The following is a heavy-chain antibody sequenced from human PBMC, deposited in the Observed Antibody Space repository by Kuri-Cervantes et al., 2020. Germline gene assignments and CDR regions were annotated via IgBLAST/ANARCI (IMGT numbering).Heavy chain of an antibody. V-gene: IGHV4-59*01. Sequence: SETLSLTCTVSGGSISSYYWSWIRQPPGKGLEWIGYIYYSGSTNYNPSLKSRVTISVDPSKNQFSLKLSSVTAADTAVYYCARVGPCSSTSCYSRFDYWGQGTLVTVSS. D-gene: IGHD2-2*02. J-gene: IGHJ4*02. CDR1: GGSISSYY. CDR2: IYYSGST. CDR3: ARVGPCSSTSCYSRFDY.